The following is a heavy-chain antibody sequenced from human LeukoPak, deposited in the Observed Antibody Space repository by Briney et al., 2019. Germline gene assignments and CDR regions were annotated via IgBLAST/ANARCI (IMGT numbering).Heavy chain of an antibody. Sequence: SETLSLTCEVSNYPITSDYYWVWIRQPPGQGLEWIGQIFHSGIAHYNPSLKSRVTMSVDTSRSQFSVNSNSVTAADTAVYYCARAGFGTAYNRFYYYMDVWGKGTTVTVSS. J-gene: IGHJ6*03. V-gene: IGHV4-38-2*01. CDR3: ARAGFGTAYNRFYYYMDV. CDR2: IFHSGIA. D-gene: IGHD3-16*01. CDR1: NYPITSDYY.